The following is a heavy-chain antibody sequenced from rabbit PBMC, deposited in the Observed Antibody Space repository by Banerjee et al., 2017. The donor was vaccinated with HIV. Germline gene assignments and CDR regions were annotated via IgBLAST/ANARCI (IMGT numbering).Heavy chain of an antibody. Sequence: QSLEESGGGLVQPEGSLALTCKASGFTISSSYYMCWVRQAPGKGLEWIACIYAGSSGSTYYASWAKGRFTISKTSSTTVTLQMTSLTAADTATYFCARSADGVSSGGLKLWGQGTLVTVS. D-gene: IGHD1-1*01. CDR3: ARSADGVSSGGLKL. CDR2: IYAGSSGST. J-gene: IGHJ3*01. V-gene: IGHV1S40*01. CDR1: GFTISSSYY.